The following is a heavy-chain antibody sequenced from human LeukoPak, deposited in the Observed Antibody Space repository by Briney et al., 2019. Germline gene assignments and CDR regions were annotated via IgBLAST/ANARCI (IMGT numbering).Heavy chain of an antibody. CDR3: ARQWSYCSSTSCYRGDFDY. D-gene: IGHD2-2*02. Sequence: GSLRLSCAASGFTFSSYWMSWVRQPPGKGLEWIGEIYHSGSTNYNPSLKSRVTISVDKSKNQFSLKLSSVTAADTAVYYCARQWSYCSSTSCYRGDFDYWGQGTLVTVSS. V-gene: IGHV4-4*02. CDR2: IYHSGST. J-gene: IGHJ4*02. CDR1: GFTFSSYW.